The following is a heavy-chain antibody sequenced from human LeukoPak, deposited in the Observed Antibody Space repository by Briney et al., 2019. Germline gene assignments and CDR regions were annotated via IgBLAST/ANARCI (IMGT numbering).Heavy chain of an antibody. CDR2: VHATGTT. CDR1: GASISLYY. J-gene: IGHJ2*01. V-gene: IGHV4-4*07. D-gene: IGHD3-22*01. CDR3: ARVLGSSGYAGDWRFDL. Sequence: SETLSLTCSVSGASISLYYWSWVRQPAGKQPGWIGRVHATGTTNYNPSFRSRVSLSVDTFKKQFSLKLKSVTAADTAVYFCARVLGSSGYAGDWRFDLWGRGTLVTVAS.